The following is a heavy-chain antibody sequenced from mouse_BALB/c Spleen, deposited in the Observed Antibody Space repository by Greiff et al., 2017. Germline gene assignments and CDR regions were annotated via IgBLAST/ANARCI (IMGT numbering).Heavy chain of an antibody. J-gene: IGHJ2*01. CDR1: GYTFTNYW. V-gene: IGHV1-63*02. Sequence: VQLQQSGAELVRPGTSVKISCKASGYTFTNYWLGWVKQRHGHGLELLGDIYPGGGYNNYNEKFKGKATLIADTSSSTAYIQLRSLTSEDSAVYICARGAKVVENGYWGQGTTLTVSS. CDR2: IYPGGGYN. CDR3: ARGAKVVENGY. D-gene: IGHD1-1*01.